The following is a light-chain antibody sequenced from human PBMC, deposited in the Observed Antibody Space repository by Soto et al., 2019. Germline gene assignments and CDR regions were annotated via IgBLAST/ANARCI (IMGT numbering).Light chain of an antibody. V-gene: IGLV2-8*01. CDR2: EVN. CDR1: TGDIGNYNF. Sequence: QSALTQPPSASGSPGQSVAISCTGTTGDIGNYNFVSWYQQHPGKPPKLLIFEVNKRPSGVPDRFSGSKSGNTASLTVSGLQAEDEADYYCSSHGGNSPYVFGTGTKVTVL. CDR3: SSHGGNSPYV. J-gene: IGLJ1*01.